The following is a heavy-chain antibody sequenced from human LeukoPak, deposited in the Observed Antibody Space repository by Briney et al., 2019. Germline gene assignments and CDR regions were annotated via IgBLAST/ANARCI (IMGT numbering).Heavy chain of an antibody. CDR3: ARVYYSNSYDYWYFDL. CDR1: GGSIRSYY. Sequence: SETLSLTCTVSGGSIRSYYWSWIRQPPGKGLEWIGYIFYSGGANYNPSLKSRVTISVDTSKNQFSLKLTSVTAADTAVYYCARVYYSNSYDYWYFDLWGRGTLVTVSS. J-gene: IGHJ2*01. D-gene: IGHD6-13*01. CDR2: IFYSGGA. V-gene: IGHV4-59*01.